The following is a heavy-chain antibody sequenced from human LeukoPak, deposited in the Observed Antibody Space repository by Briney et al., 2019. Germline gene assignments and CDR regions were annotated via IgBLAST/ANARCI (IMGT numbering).Heavy chain of an antibody. Sequence: AVKVPCKDSAGTFSSYAISWLRQPPGQELEWMGGIIPIFGTANYAQKFQGRVTITTDESTSTAYMELSSVRSEDTAVYYCARRRIAAAGMGFDPWGQGTLVTVSS. D-gene: IGHD6-13*01. J-gene: IGHJ5*02. CDR1: AGTFSSYA. CDR3: ARRRIAAAGMGFDP. CDR2: IIPIFGTA. V-gene: IGHV1-69*05.